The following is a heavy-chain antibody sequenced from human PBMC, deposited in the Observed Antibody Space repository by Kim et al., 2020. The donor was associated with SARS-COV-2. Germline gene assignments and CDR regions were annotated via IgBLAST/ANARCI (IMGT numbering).Heavy chain of an antibody. Sequence: SNKSYADSVKGRFTISRDNSKNTLYLQMNSLRAEDTAVYYCARGHGPIDYWGQGTLVTVSS. CDR3: ARGHGPIDY. V-gene: IGHV3-30*01. J-gene: IGHJ4*02. CDR2: SNK.